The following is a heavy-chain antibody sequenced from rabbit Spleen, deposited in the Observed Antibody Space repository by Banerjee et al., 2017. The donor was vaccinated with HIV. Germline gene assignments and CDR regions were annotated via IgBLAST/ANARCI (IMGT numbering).Heavy chain of an antibody. V-gene: IGHV1S40*01. CDR1: GFSFSNKAV. Sequence: QSLEESGGGLVQPEGSLTLTCTASGFSFSNKAVMCWVRQAPGKGLQWIACIYAGSSGSTYYASWAKGRFIMSRTSSTTVTLQMTSLTAADTATYFCARDLVAVIGWNFNLWGQGTLVTVS. D-gene: IGHD1-1*01. CDR2: IYAGSSGST. CDR3: ARDLVAVIGWNFNL. J-gene: IGHJ4*01.